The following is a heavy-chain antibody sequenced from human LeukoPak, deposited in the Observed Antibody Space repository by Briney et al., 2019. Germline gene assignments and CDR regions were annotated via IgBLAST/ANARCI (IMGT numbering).Heavy chain of an antibody. D-gene: IGHD3-22*01. CDR2: IGGSDGRT. CDR3: AKDSSSYDWGYMDV. Sequence: GGSLRLSCAASGFTFSTYAMSWVRQAPGKGLEWVSLIGGSDGRTRYADSVKGRFTISRDNSKNTLYLELNSLRAEDTAVYYCAKDSSSYDWGYMDVWGKGTTVTISS. V-gene: IGHV3-23*01. CDR1: GFTFSTYA. J-gene: IGHJ6*03.